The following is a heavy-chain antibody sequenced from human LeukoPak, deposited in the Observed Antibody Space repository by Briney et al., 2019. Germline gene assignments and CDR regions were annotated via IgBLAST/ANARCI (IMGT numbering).Heavy chain of an antibody. J-gene: IGHJ4*02. V-gene: IGHV1-18*01. D-gene: IGHD5-18*01. Sequence: ASVKVSCKASGGTFSSYAISWVRQAPGQGLEWMGWISAYNGNTNYAQKLQGRVTMTTDTSTSTAYMELRSLRSDDTAVYYCARDGYSYGYFDYWGQGTLVTVSS. CDR3: ARDGYSYGYFDY. CDR1: GGTFSSYA. CDR2: ISAYNGNT.